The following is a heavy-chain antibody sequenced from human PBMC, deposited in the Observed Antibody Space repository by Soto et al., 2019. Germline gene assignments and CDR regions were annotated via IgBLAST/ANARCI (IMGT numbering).Heavy chain of an antibody. CDR3: AGYGSGSYYNAEPFDY. V-gene: IGHV1-69*01. D-gene: IGHD3-10*01. J-gene: IGHJ4*02. CDR1: GGTFSSYA. Sequence: QVQLVQSGAEVKKLGSSVKVSCKASGGTFSSYAISWVRQAPGQGLEWMGGIIPIFGTANYAQKFQGRVTITADESTSTAYMELSSLRSEDTAVYYCAGYGSGSYYNAEPFDYWGQGTLVTVSS. CDR2: IIPIFGTA.